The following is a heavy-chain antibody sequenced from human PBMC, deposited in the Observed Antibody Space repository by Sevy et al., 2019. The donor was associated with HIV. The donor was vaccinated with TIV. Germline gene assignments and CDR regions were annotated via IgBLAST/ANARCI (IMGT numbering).Heavy chain of an antibody. CDR1: ANTFTVYF. CDR3: ARERTIFGGSDGMHV. D-gene: IGHD3-3*01. Sequence: TSVKVSCKASANTFTVYFMYWVRQAPGRGLEWMGWINPNSGGTNYAQKFQGRVTMTTDTSISTAYMELTRLTSDDTAVYYCARERTIFGGSDGMHVWGPGTTVTVSS. J-gene: IGHJ6*02. V-gene: IGHV1-2*02. CDR2: INPNSGGT.